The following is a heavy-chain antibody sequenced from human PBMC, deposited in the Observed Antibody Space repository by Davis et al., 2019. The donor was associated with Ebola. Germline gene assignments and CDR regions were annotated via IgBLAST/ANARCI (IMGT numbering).Heavy chain of an antibody. J-gene: IGHJ2*01. CDR1: GLTVSDYY. CDR2: LYRDGRT. Sequence: GGSLRLSCAASGLTVSDYYMTWVRQTPGKDLEWVSSLYRDGRTAYADSVKGRFTISRDTSKNMLFLQMNSLRTEDTAIYYCARHISGDFWYFDVWGRGTQVTVSS. V-gene: IGHV3-66*04. CDR3: ARHISGDFWYFDV. D-gene: IGHD4-17*01.